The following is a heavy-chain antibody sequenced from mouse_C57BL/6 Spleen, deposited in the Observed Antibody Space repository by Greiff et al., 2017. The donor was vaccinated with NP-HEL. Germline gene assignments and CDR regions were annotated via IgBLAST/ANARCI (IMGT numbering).Heavy chain of an antibody. Sequence: VKLQESGAELVRPGASVKLSCKASGYTFTDYYINWVKQRPGQGLEWIARIYPGSGNTYYNEKFKGKATLTAEKSSSTAYMQLSSLTSEDSAVYFCARPYYDYDGYAMDYWGQGTSVTVSS. D-gene: IGHD2-4*01. V-gene: IGHV1-76*01. CDR3: ARPYYDYDGYAMDY. CDR2: IYPGSGNT. CDR1: GYTFTDYY. J-gene: IGHJ4*01.